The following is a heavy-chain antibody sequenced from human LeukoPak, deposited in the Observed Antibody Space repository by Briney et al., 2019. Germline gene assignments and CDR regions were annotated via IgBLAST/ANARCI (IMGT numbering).Heavy chain of an antibody. V-gene: IGHV4-34*12. Sequence: PSETLSLTCAVYGGSFSGYYWSWIRQPPGKGLEWIREIIHSGSTNYNPSLKSRVTISVDTSKNQFSLTLNSVTAADTAVYYCATEDVVVPTAAQRPIDFWGQGKLVTVSS. CDR1: GGSFSGYY. CDR2: IIHSGST. J-gene: IGHJ4*02. D-gene: IGHD2-2*01. CDR3: ATEDVVVPTAAQRPIDF.